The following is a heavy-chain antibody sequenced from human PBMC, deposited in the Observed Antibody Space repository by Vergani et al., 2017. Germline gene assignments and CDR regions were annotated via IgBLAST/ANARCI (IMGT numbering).Heavy chain of an antibody. Sequence: QVQLQQWGAGLLQPSETLSLTCAVYGGSFSGYYWSWIRQPPGKGLAWIGESTHSGSTNYNPSLKSRVTISVDTSKNQFSLKLSSVTAADTAVYDCARGQCGYSSGWYLRDWGQGTLVTVSS. CDR1: GGSFSGYY. J-gene: IGHJ4*02. V-gene: IGHV4-34*01. CDR2: STHSGST. D-gene: IGHD6-13*01. CDR3: ARGQCGYSSGWYLRD.